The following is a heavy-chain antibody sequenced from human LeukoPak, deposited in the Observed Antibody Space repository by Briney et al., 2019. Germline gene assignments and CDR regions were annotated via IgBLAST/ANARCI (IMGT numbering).Heavy chain of an antibody. CDR2: ISGNGAHP. CDR1: DFILSTYA. Sequence: GGSLRLSCTASDFILSTYAMSWVRQAPGKGLEWVSSISGNGAHPYYADSVRGRFSISRDNAKNTLYLHMSSLRVEDTAVYYCARDMNGLTWGQGTPVTVSS. D-gene: IGHD1-1*01. CDR3: ARDMNGLT. J-gene: IGHJ5*02. V-gene: IGHV3-23*01.